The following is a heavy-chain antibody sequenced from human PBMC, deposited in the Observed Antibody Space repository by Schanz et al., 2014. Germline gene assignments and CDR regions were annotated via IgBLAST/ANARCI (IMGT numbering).Heavy chain of an antibody. CDR1: GFTVSSNY. Sequence: EVQLVESGGGLVKPGGSLRLSCAASGFTVSSNYMSWVRQAPGKGLEWVAVIYSGGSTFYTDSVKGRFTISRDNSKNTLHLQMNSLRAEDTAVYHCAKDLPAVAVAPLMTGLYDSWGQGTLVTVSS. V-gene: IGHV3-66*01. J-gene: IGHJ4*02. CDR2: IYSGGST. CDR3: AKDLPAVAVAPLMTGLYDS. D-gene: IGHD6-19*01.